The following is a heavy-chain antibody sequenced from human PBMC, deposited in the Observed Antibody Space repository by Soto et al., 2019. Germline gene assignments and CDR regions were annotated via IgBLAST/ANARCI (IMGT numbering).Heavy chain of an antibody. CDR1: GGSISSYY. V-gene: IGHV4-59*01. Sequence: QVQLQESGPGLVKPSETLSLTCTVSGGSISSYYWSWIRQPPGKGLEWIGYIYYSGSTNYNPFLKSRVTISVDTSKNQFSLKLSSVTAADTAVYYCARGATVTSLWDYWGQGTLVTVSS. D-gene: IGHD4-17*01. CDR3: ARGATVTSLWDY. J-gene: IGHJ4*02. CDR2: IYYSGST.